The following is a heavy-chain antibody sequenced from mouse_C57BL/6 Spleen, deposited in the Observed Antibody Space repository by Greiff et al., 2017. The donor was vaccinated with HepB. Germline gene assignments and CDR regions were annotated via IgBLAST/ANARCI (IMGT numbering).Heavy chain of an antibody. CDR3: AREGDGSSFYAMDY. D-gene: IGHD1-1*01. CDR1: GFTFSDYG. J-gene: IGHJ4*01. CDR2: ISSGSSTI. V-gene: IGHV5-17*01. Sequence: EVQVVESGGGLVKPGGSLKLSCAASGFTFSDYGMHWVRQAPEKGLEWVAYISSGSSTIYYADTVKGRFTISRDNAKNTLFLQMTSLRSEDTAMYYCAREGDGSSFYAMDYWGQGTSVTVSS.